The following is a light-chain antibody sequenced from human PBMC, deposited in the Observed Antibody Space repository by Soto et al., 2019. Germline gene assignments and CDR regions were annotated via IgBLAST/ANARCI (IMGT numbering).Light chain of an antibody. V-gene: IGKV3-15*01. CDR3: QQYNNWPPNT. CDR1: QRVSSN. J-gene: IGKJ3*01. CDR2: GAS. Sequence: EIVMTQSPATLSVSPGERATLSCRASQRVSSNLAWYQQKPGQAPRLLIYGASTRATGIPARFSGSGSGTEFTLTISSLQSEDFAVYYCQQYNNWPPNTFGPGTKVDI.